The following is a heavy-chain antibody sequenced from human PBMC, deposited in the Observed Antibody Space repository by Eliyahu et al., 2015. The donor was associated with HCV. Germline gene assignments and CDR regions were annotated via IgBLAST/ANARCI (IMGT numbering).Heavy chain of an antibody. Sequence: QLPVPESGPGLVKPSETLSLTCSXSSGSITTTTXYWGWXRQPPGKRLEWIGSIYYSGTTYYNPSLKSRVTISVDKSKNHFSLNLTSVTAADTALYFCARGLPAVGFDYWAQGTLVTVSS. CDR1: SGSITTTTXY. CDR2: IYYSGTT. CDR3: ARGLPAVGFDY. J-gene: IGHJ4*02. D-gene: IGHD2-2*01. V-gene: IGHV4-39*02.